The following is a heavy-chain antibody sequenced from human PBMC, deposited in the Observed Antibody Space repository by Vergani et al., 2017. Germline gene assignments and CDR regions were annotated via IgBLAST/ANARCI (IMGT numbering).Heavy chain of an antibody. CDR3: ARGEVIPAAMYYSYGMDV. CDR1: GYTFTSYG. Sequence: QVQLVQSGAAVKKPGASVKVSCKASGYTFTSYGISWVRQAPGQGLEWMGWISAYNGITNYAQKLQGRVTRTTETSTSTDYMELRRLRSDDTAVYYCARGEVIPAAMYYSYGMDVWGQGTTVTVSS. D-gene: IGHD2-2*01. J-gene: IGHJ6*02. V-gene: IGHV1-18*01. CDR2: ISAYNGIT.